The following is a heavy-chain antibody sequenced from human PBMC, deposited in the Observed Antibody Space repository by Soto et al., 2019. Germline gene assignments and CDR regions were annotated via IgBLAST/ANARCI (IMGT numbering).Heavy chain of an antibody. CDR1: GFTFSSYS. J-gene: IGHJ4*02. CDR3: ARDRDWAFDY. D-gene: IGHD3-9*01. CDR2: IFASSTTI. V-gene: IGHV3-48*04. Sequence: EVQLMESGGGLVQPGGSLRLSCVASGFTFSSYSMVWVRQAPGKGLEWVSYIFASSTTIYYADSVKGRFTVSRDNAQNSLFLLMNSLRAEDTAVYYCARDRDWAFDYWGRGTLVTVSS.